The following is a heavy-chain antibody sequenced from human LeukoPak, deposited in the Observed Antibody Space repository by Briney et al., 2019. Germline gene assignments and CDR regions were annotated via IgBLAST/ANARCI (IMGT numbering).Heavy chain of an antibody. V-gene: IGHV1-69*04. D-gene: IGHD6-13*01. CDR3: AIPGIANYGDFDY. CDR1: GGTFISYA. Sequence: SVKVSCKASGGTFISYAISWVGQAPGQGLEWMGRIIPILGIANYAQKFQGRVTITADKSTSTAYMELSSLRSEDTAVYYCAIPGIANYGDFDYWGQGTLVTVSS. CDR2: IIPILGIA. J-gene: IGHJ4*02.